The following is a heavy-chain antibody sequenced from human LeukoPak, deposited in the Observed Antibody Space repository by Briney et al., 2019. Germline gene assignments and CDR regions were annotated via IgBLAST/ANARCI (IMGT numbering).Heavy chain of an antibody. CDR1: GFTFSSYA. CDR3: AKAESYSSSSFDY. CDR2: ISWNSGSI. D-gene: IGHD6-6*01. Sequence: GGSLRLSCAASGFTFSSYAMSWVRQAPGKGLEWVSGISWNSGSIGYADSVKGRFTISRDNAKNSLYLQMNGLRAEDTALYYCAKAESYSSSSFDYWGQGTLVTVSS. V-gene: IGHV3-9*01. J-gene: IGHJ4*02.